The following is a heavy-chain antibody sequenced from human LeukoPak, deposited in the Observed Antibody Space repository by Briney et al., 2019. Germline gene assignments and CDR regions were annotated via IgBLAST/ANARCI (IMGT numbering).Heavy chain of an antibody. J-gene: IGHJ1*01. Sequence: GGTLRLSCAASGFTFSSHGMNWVRQAPGKGLEWVSGISPSGGITYYTDSVKGRFTISRDNSKNTQSLQMNSLRAEDTAVYYCAKDDDWGRYKHWGQGTLVTVSS. CDR3: AKDDDWGRYKH. CDR1: GFTFSSHG. D-gene: IGHD3-16*01. V-gene: IGHV3-23*01. CDR2: ISPSGGIT.